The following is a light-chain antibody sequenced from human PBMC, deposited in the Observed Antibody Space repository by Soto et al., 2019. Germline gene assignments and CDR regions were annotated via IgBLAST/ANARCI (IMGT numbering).Light chain of an antibody. Sequence: EIVLTQSPGTLSLSPGERATLSCRASQSVSSVSLAWYQQKPGQAPRLLVYGASTRATGIPDRFSGSGSGTDFTLTNSRLEHEDFAVYHCQQYGGAPLVTFGQGTKLEIK. CDR2: GAS. V-gene: IGKV3-20*01. CDR3: QQYGGAPLVT. CDR1: QSVSSVS. J-gene: IGKJ2*01.